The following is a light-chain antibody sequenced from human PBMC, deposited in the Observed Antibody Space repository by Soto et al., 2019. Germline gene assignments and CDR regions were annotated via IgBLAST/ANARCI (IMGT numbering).Light chain of an antibody. CDR3: QHGGT. J-gene: IGKJ5*01. V-gene: IGKV3-11*01. Sequence: EIVLTQSPATLSLSPGERATVSCRASQSVSNYLGWYQQKPGQALRLLIYDASNRATGIPARFSGSGSVTDFTLTISSLEPEDFAFYYCQHGGTFGQGTRLEIK. CDR1: QSVSNY. CDR2: DAS.